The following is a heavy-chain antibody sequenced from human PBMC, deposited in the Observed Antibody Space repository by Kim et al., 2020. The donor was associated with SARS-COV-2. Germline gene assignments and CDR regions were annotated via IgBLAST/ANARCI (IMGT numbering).Heavy chain of an antibody. CDR2: ISAYNGNT. D-gene: IGHD3-9*01. J-gene: IGHJ6*02. V-gene: IGHV1-18*01. CDR1: GYTFTSYG. CDR3: ARGGMGYFDWLSAYYYGMDV. Sequence: ASVKVSCKASGYTFTSYGISWVRQAPGQGLEWMGWISAYNGNTNYAQKLQGRVTMTTDTSTSTAYMELRSLRSDDTAVYYCARGGMGYFDWLSAYYYGMDVWGQGTTVTVSS.